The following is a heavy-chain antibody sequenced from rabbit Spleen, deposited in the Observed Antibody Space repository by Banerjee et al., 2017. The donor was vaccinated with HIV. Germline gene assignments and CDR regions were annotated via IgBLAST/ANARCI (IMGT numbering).Heavy chain of an antibody. CDR2: IYAGSSGST. D-gene: IGHD6-1*01. J-gene: IGHJ4*01. V-gene: IGHV1S40*01. CDR1: GSDISTAF. Sequence: QSLEESGGGLVQPGASLTLTCKASGSDISTAFMCWVRRAPGKGLEWIGCIYAGSSGSTYYASWAKGRFTISKTSSTTVTLQMTSLTAADTATYFCARLGHADYPYAYGLKLWGPGTLVTVS. CDR3: ARLGHADYPYAYGLKL.